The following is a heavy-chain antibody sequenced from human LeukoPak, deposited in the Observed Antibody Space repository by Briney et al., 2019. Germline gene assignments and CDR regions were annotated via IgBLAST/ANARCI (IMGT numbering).Heavy chain of an antibody. CDR3: ARTYFTALWYYYYMDV. J-gene: IGHJ6*03. Sequence: SETLSLTCTVSGGSISRHYWSWIRQPPGKGLEWIGYIYYSGSTNYNPSLKSRVTISVDTSKNQFSLKLSSVTAADTAVYYCARTYFTALWYYYYMDVWGKGTTVTVSS. CDR1: GGSISRHY. CDR2: IYYSGST. D-gene: IGHD5-18*01. V-gene: IGHV4-59*11.